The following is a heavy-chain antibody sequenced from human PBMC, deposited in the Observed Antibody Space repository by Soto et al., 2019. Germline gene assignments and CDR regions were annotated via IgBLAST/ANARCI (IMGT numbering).Heavy chain of an antibody. CDR3: ARGTAESDSSGSPLAA. J-gene: IGHJ1*01. D-gene: IGHD3-22*01. Sequence: EVQLVESGGGLIQPGGSLRLSCVVSGFTVSSRRNYMSWVRQAPGKGLEWVSVIFDGDNSYYADSVKGRFTISRDNSKNTLYLQMNSLRAEDKAVYYCARGTAESDSSGSPLAAWGRGTLVTVSS. CDR1: GFTVSSRRNY. V-gene: IGHV3-53*01. CDR2: IFDGDNS.